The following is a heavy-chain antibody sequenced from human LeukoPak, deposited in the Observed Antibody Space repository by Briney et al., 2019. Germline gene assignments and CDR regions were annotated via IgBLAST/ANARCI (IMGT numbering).Heavy chain of an antibody. CDR1: AGSISSSSYS. CDR3: ARHRRYYDSSGYFTFDY. J-gene: IGHJ4*02. CDR2: MYYSGST. D-gene: IGHD3-22*01. V-gene: IGHV4-39*01. Sequence: SETLSFTCTVPAGSISSSSYSWGWSRHPPWKGPEWIGGMYYSGSTYYNPSLKSRVTISVDTSKNQFPLKLSSVTAADTAVYYCARHRRYYDSSGYFTFDYWGQGTLVTVSS.